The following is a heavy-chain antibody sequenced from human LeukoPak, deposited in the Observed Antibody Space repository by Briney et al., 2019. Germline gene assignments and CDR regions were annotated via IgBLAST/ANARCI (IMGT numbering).Heavy chain of an antibody. V-gene: IGHV3-11*04. Sequence: GGSLRLSRAASGFTLRDYYMSWIRQAPGKGLEWVSYISSSGSTIYYADSVKGRFTISRDNAKNSLYLQMNSLRAEDTAVYYCARDLRYYDFWSGSGYWGQGTLVTVSS. CDR1: GFTLRDYY. CDR2: ISSSGSTI. D-gene: IGHD3-3*01. J-gene: IGHJ4*02. CDR3: ARDLRYYDFWSGSGY.